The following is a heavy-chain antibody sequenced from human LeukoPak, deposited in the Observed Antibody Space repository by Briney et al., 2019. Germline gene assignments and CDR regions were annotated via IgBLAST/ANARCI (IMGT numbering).Heavy chain of an antibody. Sequence: PGGSLRLSCAASGFTFSSYGMSWVRQAPGKGLEWVSAISGSGGSTYYADSVKGRFTISRDNSKNSLYLQMNSLRAEDTAVYYCARESSGRRVQTFDYWGQGTLVTVSS. V-gene: IGHV3-23*01. D-gene: IGHD1-1*01. J-gene: IGHJ4*02. CDR2: ISGSGGST. CDR1: GFTFSSYG. CDR3: ARESSGRRVQTFDY.